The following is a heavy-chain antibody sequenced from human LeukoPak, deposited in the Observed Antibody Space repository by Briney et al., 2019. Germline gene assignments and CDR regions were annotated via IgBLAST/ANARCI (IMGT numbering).Heavy chain of an antibody. CDR1: GGTFSSYA. D-gene: IGHD6-13*01. CDR2: IIPIFGTA. CDR3: ARAPGYSSSWYFDY. J-gene: IGHJ4*02. Sequence: SVKVSCKASGGTFSSYAISWVRQAPGQGLEWMGGIIPIFGTANYAQKFQGRVTITAGKSTSTAYMELSSLRSEDTAVYYCARAPGYSSSWYFDYWGQGTLVTVSS. V-gene: IGHV1-69*06.